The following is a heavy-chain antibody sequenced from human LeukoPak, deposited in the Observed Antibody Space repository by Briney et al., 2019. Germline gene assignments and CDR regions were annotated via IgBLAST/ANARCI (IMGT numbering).Heavy chain of an antibody. J-gene: IGHJ4*02. CDR3: ARDASFDYGDYGLVDY. V-gene: IGHV3-23*01. CDR1: GFTFSSYA. CDR2: ISGSGGRT. D-gene: IGHD4-17*01. Sequence: PGGSLRLSCAASGFTFSSYAMSWVRQAPGKGLEWVSAISGSGGRTYYADSVKGRFTISRDNSKNMLYLQMNSLRAEDTAVYYCARDASFDYGDYGLVDYWGQGTLVTVSS.